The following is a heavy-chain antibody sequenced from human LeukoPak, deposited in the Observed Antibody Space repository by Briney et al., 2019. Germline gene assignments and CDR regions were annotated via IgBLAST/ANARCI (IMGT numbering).Heavy chain of an antibody. Sequence: GASVKVSCKASGYSFTSYGISWVRQAPGQGLEWMGWISAYNGNTNYAQKLQGRVTMTTDTSTSTAYMELRSLRSDDTAVYYCAREPDYYDSSGYYPALDYWGQGTLVTVSS. CDR2: ISAYNGNT. CDR1: GYSFTSYG. J-gene: IGHJ4*02. CDR3: AREPDYYDSSGYYPALDY. D-gene: IGHD3-22*01. V-gene: IGHV1-18*01.